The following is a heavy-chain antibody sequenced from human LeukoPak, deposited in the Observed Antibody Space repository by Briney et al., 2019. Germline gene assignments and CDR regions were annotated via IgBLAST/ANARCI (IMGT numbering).Heavy chain of an antibody. CDR2: INHSGST. V-gene: IGHV4-34*01. CDR3: ARGWSKDVRLRPGRYYMDV. D-gene: IGHD4-17*01. Sequence: SETLSLTCAVYGGSFSGYYWSWIRQPPGKGLEWIGEINHSGSTNYNPSLKSRVTISVDTSKNQFSLKLSSVTAADTAVYYCARGWSKDVRLRPGRYYMDVWGKGTTVTVSS. J-gene: IGHJ6*03. CDR1: GGSFSGYY.